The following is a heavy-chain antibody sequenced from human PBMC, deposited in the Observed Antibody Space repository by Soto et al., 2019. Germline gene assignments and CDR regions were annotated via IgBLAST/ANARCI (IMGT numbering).Heavy chain of an antibody. CDR1: GFTFSSYA. CDR3: ARVRSYYGSGSYYPLDY. J-gene: IGHJ4*02. D-gene: IGHD3-10*01. CDR2: ISYDGSNK. Sequence: GGSLRLSCAASGFTFSSYAMHWVRQAPGKGLEWVAVISYDGSNKYYADSVKGRFTISRDNSKNTLYLQMNSLRAEDTVWYYCARVRSYYGSGSYYPLDYWGQGTLVTVSS. V-gene: IGHV3-30*04.